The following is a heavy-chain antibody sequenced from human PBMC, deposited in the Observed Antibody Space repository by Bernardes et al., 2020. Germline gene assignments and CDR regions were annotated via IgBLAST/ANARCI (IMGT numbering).Heavy chain of an antibody. CDR2: IGTAGDT. CDR1: GFTFSSYD. D-gene: IGHD2-8*02. J-gene: IGHJ4*02. Sequence: GGSLRLSCAASGFTFSSYDMHWVRQATGKGLEWVSAIGTAGDTYYPGSVKGRFTISRENAKNYLYLQMNSLRAGDTAVYYCARVGCTGGVCYYFDYWGQGTLLTVPS. CDR3: ARVGCTGGVCYYFDY. V-gene: IGHV3-13*01.